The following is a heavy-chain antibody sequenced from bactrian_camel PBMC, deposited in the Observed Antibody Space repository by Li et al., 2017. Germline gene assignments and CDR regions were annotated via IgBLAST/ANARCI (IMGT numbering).Heavy chain of an antibody. CDR3: ASRILTYRGGCSTFKAEYHD. D-gene: IGHD2*01. Sequence: HVQLVESGGRSVQSGGSLRLSCAAAGNTNDLDNLGCMAWFRQAPGKEPEGVAAISPTGDRTYVDDSVRDRFTISQDKAKNTIYPQMNSLKPKDTATYYCASRILTYRGGCSTFKAEYHDWGPGTQVTVS. J-gene: IGHJ4*01. V-gene: IGHV3-3*01. CDR2: ISPTGDRT. CDR1: GNTNDLDNLG.